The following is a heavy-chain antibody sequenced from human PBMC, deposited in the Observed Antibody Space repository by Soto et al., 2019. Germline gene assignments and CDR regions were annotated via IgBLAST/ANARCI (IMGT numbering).Heavy chain of an antibody. CDR3: AIEAGYSNFDY. Sequence: QVQLVQSGAEVKKPGSSVKVSCKASGGTFSSSALAWVRQSPGQGLEWMGGSITIFGTANYEQKFQGRVTITAYESTSTAYMELRSLRSEDTAVYYCAIEAGYSNFDYWGQGTLVTVSS. CDR1: GGTFSSSA. J-gene: IGHJ4*02. V-gene: IGHV1-69*01. D-gene: IGHD2-15*01. CDR2: SITIFGTA.